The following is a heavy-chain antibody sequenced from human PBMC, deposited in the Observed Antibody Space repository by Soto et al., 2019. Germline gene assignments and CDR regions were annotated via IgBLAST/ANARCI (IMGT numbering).Heavy chain of an antibody. CDR2: ISSSSSTI. Sequence: EVQLVESGGGLVQPGGSLRLSCAASGFTFSSYSMNWVRQAPGKGLEWVSYISSSSSTIYYADSVKGRFTISRDNAKNSLYLQMNSLRDEDTAVYYCARGDILTGYYFSGPYYFDYWGQGTLVTVSS. CDR1: GFTFSSYS. D-gene: IGHD3-9*01. V-gene: IGHV3-48*02. J-gene: IGHJ4*02. CDR3: ARGDILTGYYFSGPYYFDY.